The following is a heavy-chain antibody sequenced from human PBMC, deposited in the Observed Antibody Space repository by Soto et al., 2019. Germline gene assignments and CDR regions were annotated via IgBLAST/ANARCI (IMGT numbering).Heavy chain of an antibody. Sequence: PGGSLRLSCAASGFTFSSYGMHWVRQAPGKGLEWVAVIWYDGSNKYYADSVKGRFTISRDNSKNTLYLQMNSLRAEDTAVYYCARDYGDSYGFFDYWGQGTLVTVSS. V-gene: IGHV3-33*01. CDR2: IWYDGSNK. D-gene: IGHD5-18*01. J-gene: IGHJ4*02. CDR3: ARDYGDSYGFFDY. CDR1: GFTFSSYG.